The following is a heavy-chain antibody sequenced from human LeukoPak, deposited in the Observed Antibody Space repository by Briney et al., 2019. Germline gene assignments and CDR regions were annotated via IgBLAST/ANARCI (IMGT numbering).Heavy chain of an antibody. V-gene: IGHV3-23*01. Sequence: GGSLRLSCAASGFTFSSYAMSWVRQAPGKGLKWVSTINDNGDGTYYADSVKGRFTISRDNSYNTVSLQMNSLRDEDTGVYYCAKVYGYQLLWAFDIWGQGTMVTVSS. CDR1: GFTFSSYA. CDR2: INDNGDGT. CDR3: AKVYGYQLLWAFDI. D-gene: IGHD2-2*01. J-gene: IGHJ3*02.